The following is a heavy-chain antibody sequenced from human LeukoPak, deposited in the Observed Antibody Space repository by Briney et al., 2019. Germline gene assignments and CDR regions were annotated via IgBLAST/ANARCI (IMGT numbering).Heavy chain of an antibody. Sequence: PSETLSLTCAVYGGSFSGYYWRWIRQPPGKGVDWIGEINHSGSTNYNPSLKSRVTISVDTSTNQLSLKLSSVAAADTAVYYCARGLEVVSTRTWGQGTLVTVSS. CDR3: ARGLEVVSTRT. J-gene: IGHJ5*02. CDR2: INHSGST. V-gene: IGHV4-34*01. D-gene: IGHD3-22*01. CDR1: GGSFSGYY.